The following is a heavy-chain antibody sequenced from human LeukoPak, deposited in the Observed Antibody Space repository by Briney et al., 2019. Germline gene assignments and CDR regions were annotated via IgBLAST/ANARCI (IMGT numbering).Heavy chain of an antibody. CDR1: GYIFTNHW. CDR3: ARYGSYFDY. V-gene: IGHV5-51*01. J-gene: IGHJ4*02. CDR2: MYPGDSDT. D-gene: IGHD4-17*01. Sequence: LQISCKGSGYIFTNHWIGWVRQMPGKGLEWMGVMYPGDSDTRYNPSFQGQVTISADKSINTAYLQWSSLKASDTAMYYCARYGSYFDYWGQGTLVTVSS.